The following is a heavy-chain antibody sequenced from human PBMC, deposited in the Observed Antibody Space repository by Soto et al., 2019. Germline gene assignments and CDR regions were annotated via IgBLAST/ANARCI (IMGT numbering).Heavy chain of an antibody. CDR3: TIGSWSGEVFDI. V-gene: IGHV1-69*02. CDR2: IIPMLGGV. J-gene: IGHJ3*02. Sequence: QVQLVQSGAEVKKPGSSVKVSCKASGGTLNTYTMFWVRQAPGQGLEGMGRIIPMLGGVNSAQKFQGRVTITADTSTTTAYMELTRLRSEDTALYYCTIGSWSGEVFDIWGQGTMVAVSS. D-gene: IGHD6-13*01. CDR1: GGTLNTYT.